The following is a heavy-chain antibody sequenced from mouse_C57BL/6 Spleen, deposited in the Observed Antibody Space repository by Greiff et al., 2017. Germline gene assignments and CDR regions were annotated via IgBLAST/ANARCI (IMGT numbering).Heavy chain of an antibody. CDR1: GFTFSEYG. CDR3: AKGHYDYDWFAY. D-gene: IGHD2-4*01. CDR2: ISSGSSTI. V-gene: IGHV5-17*01. J-gene: IGHJ3*01. Sequence: EVKLVESGGGLVKPGGSLKLSCAASGFTFSEYGMHWVRQAPEKGLEWVAYISSGSSTIYYADTVKGRFTISRDNAKNTLFLQMTSLRSEDTAMYYCAKGHYDYDWFAYWGQGTLVTVSA.